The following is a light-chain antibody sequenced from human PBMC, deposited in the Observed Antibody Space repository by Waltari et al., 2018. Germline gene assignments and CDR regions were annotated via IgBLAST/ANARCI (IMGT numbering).Light chain of an antibody. J-gene: IGLJ2*01. CDR3: SSYTDTNTLHVV. CDR1: SSDIGEFNY. CDR2: GVT. Sequence: SALTQPASVSGSPGQSITTPCTGTSSDIGEFNYIPWYQHPPGEGPKLIIYGVTKRPSGVSNRFSGSKSGNTASLTISGLQADDEAEYFCSSYTDTNTLHVVFGGGTKLSVL. V-gene: IGLV2-14*03.